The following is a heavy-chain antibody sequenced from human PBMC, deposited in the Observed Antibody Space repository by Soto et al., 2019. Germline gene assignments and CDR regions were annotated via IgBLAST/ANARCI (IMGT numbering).Heavy chain of an antibody. CDR2: IYYSGST. J-gene: IGHJ5*02. CDR1: GGSISSYY. CDR3: ARTITMVRGVIIPEDWFDP. D-gene: IGHD3-10*01. Sequence: SETLSLTCTVAGGSISSYYLSWIRQPPGKGLEWIGYIYYSGSTNYNPSLKSRVTISVDTSKNQFSLKLSSVTAADTAVYYCARTITMVRGVIIPEDWFDPWGQGTLVTVSS. V-gene: IGHV4-59*08.